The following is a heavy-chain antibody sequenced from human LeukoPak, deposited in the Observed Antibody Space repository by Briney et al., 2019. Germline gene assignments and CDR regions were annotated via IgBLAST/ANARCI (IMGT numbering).Heavy chain of an antibody. CDR1: GYTFTGYY. Sequence: ASVKVSCKASGYTFTGYYMHWVRQAPGQGLEWMGWINPNTGNTHYVQKFQDRVTMTRDTSISTAYMELSSLESDDTAIYYCAREGAAAEDVNWFDLWGQGTLVTVSS. V-gene: IGHV1-2*02. D-gene: IGHD6-25*01. J-gene: IGHJ5*02. CDR3: AREGAAAEDVNWFDL. CDR2: INPNTGNT.